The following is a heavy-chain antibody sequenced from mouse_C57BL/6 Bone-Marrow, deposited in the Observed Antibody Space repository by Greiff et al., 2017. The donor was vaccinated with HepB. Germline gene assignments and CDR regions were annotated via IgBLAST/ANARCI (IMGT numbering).Heavy chain of an antibody. J-gene: IGHJ4*01. CDR2: IHPNSGST. D-gene: IGHD2-1*01. CDR1: GYTFTSYW. V-gene: IGHV1-64*01. CDR3: DYGKAMDY. Sequence: LVESGAELVKPGASVKLSCKASGYTFTSYWMHWVKQRPGQGLEWIGMIHPNSGSTNYNEKFKSKATLTVDKSSSTAYMQLSSLTSEDSAVYYCDYGKAMDYWGQGTSVTVSS.